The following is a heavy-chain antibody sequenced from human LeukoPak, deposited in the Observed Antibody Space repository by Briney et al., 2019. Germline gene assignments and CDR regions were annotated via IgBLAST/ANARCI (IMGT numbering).Heavy chain of an antibody. CDR1: GGSFSGYY. D-gene: IGHD4-17*01. J-gene: IGHJ5*02. CDR3: ARHRDGGHDYGDYFWFDP. Sequence: SETLSLTCAVYGGSFSGYYWSWIRQPPGKGLEWIGEIYHSGSTNYNPSLKSRVTISVDTSKNQFSLKLSSVTAADTAVYYCARHRDGGHDYGDYFWFDPWGQGTLVTVSS. V-gene: IGHV4-34*01. CDR2: IYHSGST.